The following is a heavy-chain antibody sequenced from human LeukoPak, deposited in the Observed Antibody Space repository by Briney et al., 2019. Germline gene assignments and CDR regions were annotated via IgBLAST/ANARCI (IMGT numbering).Heavy chain of an antibody. CDR1: GFTFSRYS. D-gene: IGHD6-13*01. Sequence: GGSLRLSCAASGFTFSRYSMHWVRQAPGKGLEYVSAISNNGGSTYYAKSVKGRFTISRDNSKNTLYLQMGSLRAEDMAVYYCARDPRYSSRCIDYWGQRTLVTVSS. J-gene: IGHJ4*02. CDR2: ISNNGGST. CDR3: ARDPRYSSRCIDY. V-gene: IGHV3-64*01.